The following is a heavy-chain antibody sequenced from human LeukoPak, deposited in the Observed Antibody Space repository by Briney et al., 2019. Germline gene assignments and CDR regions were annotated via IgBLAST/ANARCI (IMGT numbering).Heavy chain of an antibody. CDR1: GFTVSSNY. Sequence: GGSLRLSCAASGFTVSSNYMSWVRQAPGKGLEWVSVIYSGGSTYYADSVKGRFTISRDNSKNTLYLQMNSLRAEDTAVYYCARTEGAPGPRKYFDWQRPPNDAFDIWGQGTMVTVSS. CDR3: ARTEGAPGPRKYFDWQRPPNDAFDI. CDR2: IYSGGST. V-gene: IGHV3-53*05. J-gene: IGHJ3*02. D-gene: IGHD3-9*01.